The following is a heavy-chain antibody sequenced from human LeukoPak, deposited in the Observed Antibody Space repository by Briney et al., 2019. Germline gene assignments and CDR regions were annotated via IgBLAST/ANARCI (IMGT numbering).Heavy chain of an antibody. V-gene: IGHV4-4*07. CDR2: IYTSGST. CDR3: ARGVRGVIISYYYYYYGMGV. D-gene: IGHD3-10*02. J-gene: IGHJ6*02. CDR1: GGSISSYY. Sequence: SETLSLTCTVSGGSISSYYWSWIRQPAGKGLEWIGRIYTSGSTNYNPSLKSRVTMSVDTSKNQFSLKLSSVTAADTAVYYCARGVRGVIISYYYYYYGMGVWGQGTTVTVSS.